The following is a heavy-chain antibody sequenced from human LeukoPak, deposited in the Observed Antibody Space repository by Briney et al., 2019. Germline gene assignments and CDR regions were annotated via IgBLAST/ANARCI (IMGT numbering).Heavy chain of an antibody. D-gene: IGHD3-10*02. V-gene: IGHV3-74*01. J-gene: IGHJ4*02. CDR2: IKSDGTYR. CDR1: GFTFSSHW. CDR3: AKELDTMFFDY. Sequence: GGSLRLSCAASGFTFSSHWMHWVRQAPGKGLVCVARIKSDGTYRDYGDSVRGRFTISRDSGRKSVYLQMNSLTTDDTAFYFCAKELDTMFFDYWGQGALVTVSS.